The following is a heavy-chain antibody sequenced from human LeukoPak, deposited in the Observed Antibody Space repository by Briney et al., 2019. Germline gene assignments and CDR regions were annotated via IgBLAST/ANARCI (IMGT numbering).Heavy chain of an antibody. J-gene: IGHJ6*02. D-gene: IGHD3-22*01. Sequence: SETLSLTCTVSGGSISSYQWSWIRQPPGKGLEWIGYISYSGFTNYNPSLKSRVTISLDTSKNQFSLKLTSVTAADTAVYYCARRFGYYDSSGYSDYYYGMDVWGQGTTVTVSS. V-gene: IGHV4-59*08. CDR3: ARRFGYYDSSGYSDYYYGMDV. CDR1: GGSISSYQ. CDR2: ISYSGFT.